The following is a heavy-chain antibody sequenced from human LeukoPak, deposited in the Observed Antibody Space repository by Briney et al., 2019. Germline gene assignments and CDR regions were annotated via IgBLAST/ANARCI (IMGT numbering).Heavy chain of an antibody. J-gene: IGHJ4*02. V-gene: IGHV1-18*01. Sequence: ASVKVSCKASGYTFTSYGISWVRQAPGQGLEWMGWISAYNGNTNYAQKLQGRDTMTTDTSTSTAYMELRSLRSDDTAVYYCARVGIYCSSTSCYASDFDYWGQGTLVTVSS. CDR2: ISAYNGNT. CDR3: ARVGIYCSSTSCYASDFDY. D-gene: IGHD2-2*01. CDR1: GYTFTSYG.